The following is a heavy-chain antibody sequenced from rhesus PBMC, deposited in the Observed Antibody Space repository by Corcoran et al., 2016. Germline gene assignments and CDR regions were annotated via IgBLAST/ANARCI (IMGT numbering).Heavy chain of an antibody. J-gene: IGHJ4*01. CDR3: ARVTTTLAVDY. Sequence: QVKRKQRGEGLVKHSETRSRTGAVYGGSMSGYYYWSWIGQDRGKGLEWIGNIDANSASTNYHPSLKTRVTISKDTSKNPFSLKLSSVPAADTAVYYCARVTTTLAVDYWGQGVLVTVSS. D-gene: IGHD4-29*01. CDR2: IDANSAST. V-gene: IGHV4-73*01. CDR1: GGSMSGYYY.